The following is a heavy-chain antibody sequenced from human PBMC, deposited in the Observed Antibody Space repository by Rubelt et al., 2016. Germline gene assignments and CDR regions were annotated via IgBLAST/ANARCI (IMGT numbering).Heavy chain of an antibody. CDR1: GFTFSSYW. Sequence: EVQLVESGGGLVQPGGSLRLSCAASGFTFSSYWMTWVRRAPGKGLEWVANIKQDGRDKNYLDSVKGRFTTSRDNAKNSLYLQMNSLRAEDTAGYYCARERAVAGTWGQGTLVTVSS. CDR3: ARERAVAGT. CDR2: IKQDGRDK. D-gene: IGHD6-19*01. J-gene: IGHJ4*02. V-gene: IGHV3-7*01.